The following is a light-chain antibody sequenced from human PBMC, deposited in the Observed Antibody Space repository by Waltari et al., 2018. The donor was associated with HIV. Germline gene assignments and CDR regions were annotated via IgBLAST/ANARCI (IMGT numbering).Light chain of an antibody. CDR2: EVS. Sequence: QSALTQPPSASGSPGQLVTISCTGHSSDVGGYDYVPWYQQHPGKAPKLMIYEVSKRPSGVPDRFSGSKSGNTASLTVSGLQAEDEADYYCSSYAGSNNVVFGGGTKLTVL. J-gene: IGLJ2*01. CDR3: SSYAGSNNVV. CDR1: SSDVGGYDY. V-gene: IGLV2-8*01.